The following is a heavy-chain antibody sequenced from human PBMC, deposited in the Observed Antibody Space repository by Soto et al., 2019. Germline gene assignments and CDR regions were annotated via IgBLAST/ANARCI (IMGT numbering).Heavy chain of an antibody. CDR1: GFIFSSYA. Sequence: EVKLLESGGRLVQPGGSLRLACEASGFIFSSYAMSWARQAPGKGLEWVSGISGSGDSSYYATSVKGRFTITRDNSQNTLFLEMGSLRAEESDVYYCANGIVEGRRHYYAVDVWGQGTSVIVSS. D-gene: IGHD3-22*01. CDR3: ANGIVEGRRHYYAVDV. V-gene: IGHV3-23*01. J-gene: IGHJ6*02. CDR2: ISGSGDSS.